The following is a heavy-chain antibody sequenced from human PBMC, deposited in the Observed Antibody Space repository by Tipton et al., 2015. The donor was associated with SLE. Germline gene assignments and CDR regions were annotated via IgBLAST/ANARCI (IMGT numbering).Heavy chain of an antibody. V-gene: IGHV4-59*01. CDR3: ARGEGYCSGGSCYLDY. CDR1: GGSIRGYY. D-gene: IGHD2-15*01. J-gene: IGHJ4*02. Sequence: TLSLTCTVSGGSIRGYYWSWIRQPPGKGLEWMGYINYSGSTNYNPSLKSRVTISVDTSKNQFSLKLSSVTAADTAVYYCARGEGYCSGGSCYLDYWGQGTLVTVSS. CDR2: INYSGST.